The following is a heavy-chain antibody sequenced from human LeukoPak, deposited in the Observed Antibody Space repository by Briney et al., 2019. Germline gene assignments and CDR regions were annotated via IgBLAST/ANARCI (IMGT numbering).Heavy chain of an antibody. CDR2: ISGSGGST. D-gene: IGHD6-13*01. Sequence: HPGGTLRLSCAASGFTFSSYGMSWVRQAPGKGLEWVSAISGSGGSTYYADSVKGRFTISRDNAKNSLYLQMNSLRAEDTALYYCAKAGGQQLVHYYYYMDVWGKGTTVTISS. CDR1: GFTFSSYG. CDR3: AKAGGQQLVHYYYYMDV. J-gene: IGHJ6*03. V-gene: IGHV3-23*01.